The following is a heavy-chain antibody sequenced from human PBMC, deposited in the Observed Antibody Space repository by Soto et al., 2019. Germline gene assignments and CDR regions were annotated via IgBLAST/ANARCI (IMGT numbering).Heavy chain of an antibody. J-gene: IGHJ4*02. CDR3: AHRRGYDYVWGSYRRALFDY. V-gene: IGHV2-5*01. D-gene: IGHD3-16*02. CDR1: GFSLSTSGVG. Sequence: QITLKESGPTLVKPTQTLTLTCTFSGFSLSTSGVGVGWIRQPPGKALEGLALIYWNDDKRYSPSLKSRLTTAKDTSKNQVVLTMTNMDPVDTATYYCAHRRGYDYVWGSYRRALFDYWGQGTLVTVSS. CDR2: IYWNDDK.